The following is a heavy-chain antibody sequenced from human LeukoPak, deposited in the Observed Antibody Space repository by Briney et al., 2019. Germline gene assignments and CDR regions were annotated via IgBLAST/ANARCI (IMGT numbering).Heavy chain of an antibody. D-gene: IGHD3-10*01. CDR3: AKQRPYYGSGSSLYFDY. CDR2: ISYDGSNK. V-gene: IGHV3-30*18. CDR1: GFTFSSYG. Sequence: GRSLRLSCAASGFTFSSYGMHWVRQAPGKGLEWVAVISYDGSNKYYADSVKGRFTISRDNSENTLYLQMNSLRAEDTAVYYCAKQRPYYGSGSSLYFDYWGQGTLVTVSS. J-gene: IGHJ4*02.